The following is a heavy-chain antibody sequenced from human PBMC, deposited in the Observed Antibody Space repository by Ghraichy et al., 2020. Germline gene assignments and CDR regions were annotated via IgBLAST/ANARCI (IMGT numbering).Heavy chain of an antibody. CDR1: GFTFSNAW. CDR3: STFGGRGSYSSY. D-gene: IGHD1-26*01. CDR2: IQTKVDSEST. Sequence: GGSLRLSCAASGFTFSNAWMTWVRQAPGKGLEWVGRIQTKVDSESTDYAAPVKGRFTILRDDSKNSVYLQMNSLKTEDTALYYCSTFGGRGSYSSYWGQGTLVTVSS. V-gene: IGHV3-15*01. J-gene: IGHJ4*02.